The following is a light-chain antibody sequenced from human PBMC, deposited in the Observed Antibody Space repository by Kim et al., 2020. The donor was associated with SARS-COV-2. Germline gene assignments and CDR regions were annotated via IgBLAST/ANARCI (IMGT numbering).Light chain of an antibody. J-gene: IGLJ1*01. CDR3: QSYDSSLSEYV. CDR2: GEN. Sequence: RVAIACAGTSSNLGSGFAAHWYQQLPGTAPNLLVYGENNRPSGVPDRFSGSKSGTSASLAITWLQAEVEADYYCQSYDSSLSEYVFGSGTKVTVL. CDR1: SSNLGSGFA. V-gene: IGLV1-40*01.